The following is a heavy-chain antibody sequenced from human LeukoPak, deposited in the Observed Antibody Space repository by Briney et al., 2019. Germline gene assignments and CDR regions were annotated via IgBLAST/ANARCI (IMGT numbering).Heavy chain of an antibody. D-gene: IGHD1-26*01. CDR3: ARNRVVGAPNFDY. CDR2: IYYSGST. CDR1: GGSIRSYF. Sequence: SETLSLTCIVSGGSIRSYFWSWIRQPPGKGLEWIGYIYYSGSTSYNPSLKSRVTISVDTSKNQFSLKLSSVTAADTAVYYCARNRVVGAPNFDYWGQGTLVTVSS. J-gene: IGHJ4*02. V-gene: IGHV4-59*01.